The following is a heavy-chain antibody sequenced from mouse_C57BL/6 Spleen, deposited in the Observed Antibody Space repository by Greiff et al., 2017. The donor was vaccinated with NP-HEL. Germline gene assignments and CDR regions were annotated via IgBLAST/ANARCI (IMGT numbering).Heavy chain of an antibody. CDR2: IDPETGGT. CDR1: GYTFTDYE. D-gene: IGHD1-1*01. Sequence: QVQLQQPGAELVRPGASVTLSCKASGYTFTDYEMHWVKQTPVHGLEWIGAIDPETGGTAYNQKFKGKAILTADKSSSTAYMELRSLTSEDSAVYYCTRKAYYGSSYPWFAYWGQGTLVTVSA. J-gene: IGHJ3*01. CDR3: TRKAYYGSSYPWFAY. V-gene: IGHV1-15*01.